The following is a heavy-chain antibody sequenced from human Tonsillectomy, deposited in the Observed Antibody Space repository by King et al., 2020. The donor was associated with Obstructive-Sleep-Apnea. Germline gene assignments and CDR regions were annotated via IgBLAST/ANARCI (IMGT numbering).Heavy chain of an antibody. J-gene: IGHJ4*02. CDR3: ARAGYYYDSSGPLDY. CDR1: GGSISSYY. CDR2: IYYSGST. Sequence: QLQESGPGLVKPSETLSLTCTVSGGSISSYYWSWIRQPPGKGLEWMGYIYYSGSTNYNPSLKSRVTISVDTSKNQFSLKLSSVTAADTAVYYCARAGYYYDSSGPLDYWGQGTLVTVSS. D-gene: IGHD3-22*01. V-gene: IGHV4-59*01.